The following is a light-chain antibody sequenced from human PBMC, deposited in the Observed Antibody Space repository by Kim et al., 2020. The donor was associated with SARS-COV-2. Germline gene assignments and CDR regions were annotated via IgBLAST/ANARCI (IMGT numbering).Light chain of an antibody. Sequence: EIVLTQSPATLSLSPGERATVSCRASQSVTTYLAWYQLKPGQAPRLLIYDASHRATGIPARFSGSGSGTGFTLTINSLEPEDFAIYYCQQRINWPSTFGGGTKVDIK. CDR1: QSVTTY. CDR2: DAS. CDR3: QQRINWPST. J-gene: IGKJ4*01. V-gene: IGKV3-11*01.